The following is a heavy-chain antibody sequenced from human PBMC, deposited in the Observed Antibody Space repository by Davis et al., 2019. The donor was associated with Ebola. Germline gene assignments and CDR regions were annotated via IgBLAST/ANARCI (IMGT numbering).Heavy chain of an antibody. Sequence: AASVKVSCKASGYIFTSYAMHWVRQAPGQGLEWMGWISAYNGNTNYAQKLQGRVTMTTDTSTSTAYMELRSLRSDDTAVYYCARDTRFLEWLLFDYWGQGTLVTVSS. J-gene: IGHJ4*02. CDR2: ISAYNGNT. D-gene: IGHD3-3*01. CDR3: ARDTRFLEWLLFDY. CDR1: GYIFTSYA. V-gene: IGHV1-18*04.